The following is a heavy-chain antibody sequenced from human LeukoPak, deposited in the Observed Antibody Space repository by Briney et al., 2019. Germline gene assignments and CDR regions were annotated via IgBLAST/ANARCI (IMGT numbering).Heavy chain of an antibody. V-gene: IGHV3-48*03. D-gene: IGHD6-13*01. CDR2: ISSSGSTI. J-gene: IGHJ4*02. CDR1: GFTFSSYE. CDR3: ARAKSSSWNRAFGY. Sequence: PGGSLRLSCAASGFTFSSYEMNWVRQAPGKGLEWVSYISSSGSTIYYADSVKGRFTISRDNAKNSLYLQMNSLRAEDTAVYYCARAKSSSWNRAFGYWGQGTLVTVSS.